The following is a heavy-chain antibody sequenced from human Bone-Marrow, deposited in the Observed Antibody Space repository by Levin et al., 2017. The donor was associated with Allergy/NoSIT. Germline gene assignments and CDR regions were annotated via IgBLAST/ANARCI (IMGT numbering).Heavy chain of an antibody. CDR1: GGSISSGGYY. CDR2: IYYSGST. D-gene: IGHD3-3*01. J-gene: IGHJ3*02. Sequence: SETLSLTCTVSGGSISSGGYYWSWIRQHPGKGLEWIGYIYYSGSTYYNPSLKSRVTISVDTSKNQFSLKLSSVTAADTAVYYCARDKEGLEWLHAFDIWGQGTMVTVSS. CDR3: ARDKEGLEWLHAFDI. V-gene: IGHV4-31*03.